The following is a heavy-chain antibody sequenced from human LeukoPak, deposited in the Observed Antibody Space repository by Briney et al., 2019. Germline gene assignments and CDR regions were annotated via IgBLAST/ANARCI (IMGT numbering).Heavy chain of an antibody. D-gene: IGHD3-3*01. CDR2: IYGGGHT. CDR1: GFPVRSRY. V-gene: IGHV3-53*01. Sequence: PGVSLTLSCEVSGFPVRSRYMTWVRQPPGKGLECVAVIYGGGHTYHIDSVKGRFTISRDISKSTMYLEMNNLRVEDTAIYYCASLEGGPSDGRWGQGTLVTVSS. CDR3: ASLEGGPSDGR. J-gene: IGHJ4*02.